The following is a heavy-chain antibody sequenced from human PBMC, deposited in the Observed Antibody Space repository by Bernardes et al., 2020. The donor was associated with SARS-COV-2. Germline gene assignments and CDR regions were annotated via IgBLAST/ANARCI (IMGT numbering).Heavy chain of an antibody. CDR1: GGSISSSNYY. CDR2: IYFSGNT. Sequence: SETLSLTCTVSGGSISSSNYYWGWIRQPPGKGLEWIGSIYFSGNTYYNPSLQSRVSESVDTSKNQFSLKLSSVTAADTAVYYCTRGVEISGEVVLYYYGLDVWGQGTTVIVSS. J-gene: IGHJ6*02. CDR3: TRGVEISGEVVLYYYGLDV. V-gene: IGHV4-39*01. D-gene: IGHD3-3*01.